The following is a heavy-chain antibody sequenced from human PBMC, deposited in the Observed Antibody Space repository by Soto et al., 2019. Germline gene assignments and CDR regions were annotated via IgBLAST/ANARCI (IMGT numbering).Heavy chain of an antibody. CDR2: INAGNGNT. D-gene: IGHD6-6*01. J-gene: IGHJ5*02. Sequence: ASVKVSCKASGYTFTSYAMHWVRQAPGQRLEWMGWINAGNGNTKYSQKFQGRVTITRDTSASTAYMELSSLRSEETAVYYCARDPYGPRSSYNWFDTWGQGTLVTVSS. CDR3: ARDPYGPRSSYNWFDT. CDR1: GYTFTSYA. V-gene: IGHV1-3*01.